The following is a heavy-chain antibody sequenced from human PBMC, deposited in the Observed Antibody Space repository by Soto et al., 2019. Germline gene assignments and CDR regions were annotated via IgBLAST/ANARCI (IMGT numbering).Heavy chain of an antibody. CDR2: IVPIFGTT. D-gene: IGHD3-10*01. Sequence: SVKVSCKASGDTFSSYSISWVRQAPGQGLEWMGGIVPIFGTTVYAPRLQGRVTITADGPTSTSYMELSGLRFEDTAIYYCAANSLGGGSQGDVWGQGTTVTVSS. V-gene: IGHV1-69*13. CDR3: AANSLGGGSQGDV. J-gene: IGHJ6*02. CDR1: GDTFSSYS.